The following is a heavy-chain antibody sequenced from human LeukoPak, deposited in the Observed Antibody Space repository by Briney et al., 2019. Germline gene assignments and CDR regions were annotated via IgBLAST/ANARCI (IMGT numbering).Heavy chain of an antibody. J-gene: IGHJ4*02. V-gene: IGHV5-51*01. CDR2: IYPGDSDT. Sequence: GESLKISCKASGYSFTTYWIGWVRQMPGKGLEWIGIIYPGDSDTRYSPSFQGHVTISANTSISTAYLQWSSLKASDTAMYYCARGKSYDSSGYYSNWGQGTPVTVSS. D-gene: IGHD3-22*01. CDR3: ARGKSYDSSGYYSN. CDR1: GYSFTTYW.